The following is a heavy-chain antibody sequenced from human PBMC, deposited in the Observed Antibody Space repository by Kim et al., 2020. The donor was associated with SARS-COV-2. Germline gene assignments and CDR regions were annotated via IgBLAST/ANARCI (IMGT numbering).Heavy chain of an antibody. D-gene: IGHD3-10*01. CDR2: ISAGGDVT. Sequence: GGSLRLSCAASGFAFNNHAMHWVRQTPGKRLEWVSSISAGGDVTYYAYSLKGRFTISRDNSRNTLSLQMTSLRAEDTATYYCAKDLRETNMVRGFIMRSTFDVWGQGTMVTVSS. CDR1: GFAFNNHA. V-gene: IGHV3-23*01. J-gene: IGHJ3*01. CDR3: AKDLRETNMVRGFIMRSTFDV.